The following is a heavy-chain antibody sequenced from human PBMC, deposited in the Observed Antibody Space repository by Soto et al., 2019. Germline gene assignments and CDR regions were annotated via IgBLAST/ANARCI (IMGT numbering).Heavy chain of an antibody. V-gene: IGHV2-5*02. J-gene: IGHJ4*02. CDR2: IYWVDDK. CDR1: GFSLSTTGGG. Sequence: QITLKESGPTLVNHTQSLTLTCTFSGFSLSTTGGGVGWIRQPAGKALEWLALIYWVDDKRYSPFLNCRVTITKDTTKNQVVLTMTNMDPVDTATYYCARAMLYCTGCSCTTWFDYGGQGTLVTVSS. CDR3: ARAMLYCTGCSCTTWFDY. D-gene: IGHD2-8*02.